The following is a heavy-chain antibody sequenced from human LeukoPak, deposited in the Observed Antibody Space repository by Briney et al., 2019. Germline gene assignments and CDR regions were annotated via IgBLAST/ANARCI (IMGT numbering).Heavy chain of an antibody. CDR3: ARDSSSGWYXXXDP. Sequence: SETLSLTCTVSGGSISSYYWSWIRQPAGKGLEWIGRIYTSGSTNYNPSLKSRVTMSVDTSKNQFSLKLSSVTAADTAVYYCARDSSSGWYXXXDPWGQGTLVTVSS. D-gene: IGHD6-19*01. V-gene: IGHV4-4*07. CDR2: IYTSGST. J-gene: IGHJ5*02. CDR1: GGSISSYY.